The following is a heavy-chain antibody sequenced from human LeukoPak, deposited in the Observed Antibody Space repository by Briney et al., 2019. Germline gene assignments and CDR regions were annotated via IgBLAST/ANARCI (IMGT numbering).Heavy chain of an antibody. D-gene: IGHD5-12*01. CDR3: ARAARHSGYDFDY. CDR1: GFTFDDYA. CDR2: INWSGGST. J-gene: IGHJ4*02. V-gene: IGHV3-20*04. Sequence: SGGSLRLSCAASGFTFDDYAMSWVRQAPGKGLEWVSGINWSGGSTGYAEYVKGRLTISRDKAKNSLYLQMNSLRAEDTALYYCARAARHSGYDFDYWGQGTLVTVSS.